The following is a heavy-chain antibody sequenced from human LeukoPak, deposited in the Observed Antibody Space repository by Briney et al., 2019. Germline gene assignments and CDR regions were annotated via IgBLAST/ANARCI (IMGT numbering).Heavy chain of an antibody. D-gene: IGHD2-15*01. V-gene: IGHV3-23*01. CDR3: AKSIGLVVVANPPANWFDP. Sequence: GGSLRLSCAASGFTFSSYAMSWVRQAPGKGLEWVSAISGSGGSTYYADSVKGRFTISRDNSKNTLYLQMNSLRAEDTAVYYCAKSIGLVVVANPPANWFDPWGQGTLVTVSS. CDR1: GFTFSSYA. CDR2: ISGSGGST. J-gene: IGHJ5*02.